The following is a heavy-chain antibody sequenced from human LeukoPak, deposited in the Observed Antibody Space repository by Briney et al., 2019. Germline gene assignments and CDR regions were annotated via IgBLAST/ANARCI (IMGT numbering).Heavy chain of an antibody. D-gene: IGHD3-10*01. V-gene: IGHV4-59*12. CDR1: GGSISSYY. J-gene: IGHJ3*02. CDR3: ARDSFFRRITMVRGVIIHKTNAFDI. CDR2: IYYSGST. Sequence: SETLSLTCTVSGGSISSYYWSWIRQPPGKGLEWIGYIYYSGSTNYNPSLKSRVTISVNTSKNQFSLKLSSVTAADTAVYYCARDSFFRRITMVRGVIIHKTNAFDIWGQGTMVTVSS.